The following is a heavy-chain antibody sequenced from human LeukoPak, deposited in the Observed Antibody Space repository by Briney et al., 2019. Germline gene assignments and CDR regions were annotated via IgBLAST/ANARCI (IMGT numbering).Heavy chain of an antibody. CDR3: ARRTDSGYSSSSSAFDV. J-gene: IGHJ3*01. D-gene: IGHD6-6*01. Sequence: SETLSLTCNVPGGSISGYYWSWIRQPAGKGLEWIGRIYTSGSTKYNPSLKSRVTMYVDTSKSQFSLKLTSVTAADTAVYYCARRTDSGYSSSSSAFDVWGQGTMVTVSS. CDR2: IYTSGST. CDR1: GGSISGYY. V-gene: IGHV4-4*07.